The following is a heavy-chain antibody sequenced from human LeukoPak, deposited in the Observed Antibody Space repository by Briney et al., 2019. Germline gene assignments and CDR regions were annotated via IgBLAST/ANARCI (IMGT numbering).Heavy chain of an antibody. D-gene: IGHD3-22*01. CDR2: INGDGSTT. CDR3: ARDLELTYYDSSGHDY. CDR1: GFTFSAYW. V-gene: IGHV3-74*01. J-gene: IGHJ4*02. Sequence: GGSLRLSCAASGFTFSAYWMHWVRQVPGKGLLWVSRINGDGSTTNYAESVKGRFVISRDNAKNTVYLQMNSLRAEDTAVYYCARDLELTYYDSSGHDYWGQGTLVTVSS.